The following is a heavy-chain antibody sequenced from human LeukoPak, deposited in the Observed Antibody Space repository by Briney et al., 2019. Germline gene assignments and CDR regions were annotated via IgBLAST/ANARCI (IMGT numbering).Heavy chain of an antibody. Sequence: GESLKISCKGSGYSFTSYWIGWVRQMPGKGLEWMGIIYPGDPDTRYSPSFQGQVTISADKSISTAYLQWSSLKASDTAMYYCARPPYDSSGYYPFFDYWGQGTLVSVSS. D-gene: IGHD3-22*01. J-gene: IGHJ4*02. CDR3: ARPPYDSSGYYPFFDY. CDR1: GYSFTSYW. CDR2: IYPGDPDT. V-gene: IGHV5-51*01.